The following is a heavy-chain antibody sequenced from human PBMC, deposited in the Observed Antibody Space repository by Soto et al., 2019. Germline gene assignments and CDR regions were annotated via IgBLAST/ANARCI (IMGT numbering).Heavy chain of an antibody. CDR1: GFSFSSYW. Sequence: GGSLRLSCAASGFSFSSYWMDWVRQAPGEGLEWVANINQDGSEKHYVASVKGRFTISRDNAKNSLYLQMSSLTAEDSALYYCSPSLDYWGQGALVTVS. CDR3: SPSLDY. CDR2: INQDGSEK. V-gene: IGHV3-7*01. J-gene: IGHJ4*02.